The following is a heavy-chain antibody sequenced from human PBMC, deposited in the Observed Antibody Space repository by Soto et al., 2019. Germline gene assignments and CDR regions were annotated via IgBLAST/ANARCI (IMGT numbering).Heavy chain of an antibody. Sequence: QVQLVQSGAEVKKPGASVKVSCKASGYVFTSYPIHWVRQAPGQRPERVGWVNTGLGSTKYSEKFQDRVTITRDTSADTAYMELSSLTAEDTAVYYCARGRGSGWYFDYWGQGTLVTVSS. CDR1: GYVFTSYP. CDR3: ARGRGSGWYFDY. J-gene: IGHJ4*02. D-gene: IGHD6-19*01. CDR2: VNTGLGST. V-gene: IGHV1-3*04.